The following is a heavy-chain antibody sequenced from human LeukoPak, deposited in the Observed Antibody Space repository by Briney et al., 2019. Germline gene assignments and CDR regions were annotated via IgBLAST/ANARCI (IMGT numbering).Heavy chain of an antibody. Sequence: SETLSLTCTVSGGSISSYYWSWIRQPPGKGLEWIGYICYSGSTNYNPSLKSRVTISVDTSKNQFSLKLSSVTAADTAVYYCARQVNCSGGSCYYTYYFDYWGQGTLVTVSS. J-gene: IGHJ4*02. D-gene: IGHD2-15*01. CDR2: ICYSGST. CDR1: GGSISSYY. CDR3: ARQVNCSGGSCYYTYYFDY. V-gene: IGHV4-59*08.